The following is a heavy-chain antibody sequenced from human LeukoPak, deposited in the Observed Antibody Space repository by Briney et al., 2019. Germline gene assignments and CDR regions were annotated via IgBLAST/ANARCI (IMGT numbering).Heavy chain of an antibody. J-gene: IGHJ4*02. CDR2: IYYSGST. Sequence: SETLSLTCTVSGDSVTSGKYFWTWIRQPPGKGLEWIGYIYYSGSTNYNPSLKSRVSISVDTSKNQFSLKLSSVTAADTAVYYCARILSASGGYKFDSWGQGTLVTVSS. V-gene: IGHV4-61*01. D-gene: IGHD3-22*01. CDR3: ARILSASGGYKFDS. CDR1: GDSVTSGKYF.